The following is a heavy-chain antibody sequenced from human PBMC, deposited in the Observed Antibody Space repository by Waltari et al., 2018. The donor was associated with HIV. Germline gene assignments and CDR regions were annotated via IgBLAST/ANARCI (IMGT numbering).Heavy chain of an antibody. D-gene: IGHD1-1*01. J-gene: IGHJ5*02. V-gene: IGHV4-39*01. CDR1: GGSISSSSYY. CDR3: ASQLQRGFWFDP. CDR2: IYYSGST. Sequence: QLQLQASGPGLVKPSETLSLTCTVSGGSISSSSYYWGWIRQPPGKGLEWIGSIYYSGSTYYNPSLKSRVTISVDTSKNQFSLKLSSVTAADTAVYYCASQLQRGFWFDPWGQGTLVTVSS.